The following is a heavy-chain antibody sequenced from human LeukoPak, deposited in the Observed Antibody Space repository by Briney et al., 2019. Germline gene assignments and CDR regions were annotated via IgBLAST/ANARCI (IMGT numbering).Heavy chain of an antibody. D-gene: IGHD3-10*01. CDR3: AKAQGGYYTGGYYMDV. J-gene: IGHJ6*03. CDR1: GFTFSSYA. V-gene: IGHV3-30-3*01. Sequence: GGFLRLSRAASGFTFSSYAMHRVRQAPGKGLEWVAVISYDGSNKYYADSVKGRFTVSRDNSRNTLFLDMNSLRAEDTAVYYCAKAQGGYYTGGYYMDVWGKGTTVTVSS. CDR2: ISYDGSNK.